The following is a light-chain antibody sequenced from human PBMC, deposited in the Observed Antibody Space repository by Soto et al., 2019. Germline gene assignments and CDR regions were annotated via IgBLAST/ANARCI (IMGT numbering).Light chain of an antibody. CDR3: QQYYNWPLT. CDR2: GAS. CDR1: QTISTL. J-gene: IGKJ1*01. Sequence: EIVITQSPATLSVSPGERVTLSCRASQTISTLLAWFQQKPGQAPRLLIYGASTRATGFPTRFSGSGSGTEFTLSISSLQSEDSAVYYCQQYYNWPLTFGQGTKV. V-gene: IGKV3-15*01.